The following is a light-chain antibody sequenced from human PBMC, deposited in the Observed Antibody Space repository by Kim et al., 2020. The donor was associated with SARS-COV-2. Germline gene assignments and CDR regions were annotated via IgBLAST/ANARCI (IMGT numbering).Light chain of an antibody. CDR2: GTS. CDR3: QQYGDSLT. V-gene: IGKV3-20*01. Sequence: LSPGDEATLSCRASQSGISSYLAWYHQKPGQPPRLLIYGTSNRASGIPDRFSGSGSGTHFSLTINRLEPEDCGVYFCQQYGDSLTFGGGTKVDIK. J-gene: IGKJ4*01. CDR1: QSGISSY.